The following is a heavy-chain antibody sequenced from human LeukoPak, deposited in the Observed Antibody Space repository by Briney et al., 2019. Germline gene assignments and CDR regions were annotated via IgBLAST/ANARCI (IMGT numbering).Heavy chain of an antibody. V-gene: IGHV3-30*18. Sequence: GGSLRLSCAASGFTFSSYGMHWVRQAPGKGLEWVAVISYDGSNKYYADSVKGRFTISRDNSKNTLYLQMSSLRAEDTAVYYCAKDVYYYDSSGYYPDYWGQGTLVTVSS. CDR1: GFTFSSYG. CDR2: ISYDGSNK. J-gene: IGHJ4*02. CDR3: AKDVYYYDSSGYYPDY. D-gene: IGHD3-22*01.